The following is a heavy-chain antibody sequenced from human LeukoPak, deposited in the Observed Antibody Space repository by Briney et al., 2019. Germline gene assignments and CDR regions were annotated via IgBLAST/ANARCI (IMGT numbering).Heavy chain of an antibody. CDR3: SREVNDFGDYMFDY. V-gene: IGHV3-30*02. CDR2: IRYDGINK. CDR1: GFTFSSHA. D-gene: IGHD4-17*01. J-gene: IGHJ4*02. Sequence: PGGSLRLSCAASGFTFSSHAMHWVRQAPGKGLEWVAFIRYDGINKYYADSVKGRLTISRDNAKNSLYLQMNSLRAEDTAVYYCSREVNDFGDYMFDYWGQGTLVTVSS.